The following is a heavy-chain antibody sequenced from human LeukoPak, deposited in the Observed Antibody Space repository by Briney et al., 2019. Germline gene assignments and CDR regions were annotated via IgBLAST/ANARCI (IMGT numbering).Heavy chain of an antibody. CDR1: GLTFSTFA. V-gene: IGHV3-23*01. CDR3: AKDYPMASGSPATPSFFDY. D-gene: IGHD3-10*01. J-gene: IGHJ4*02. CDR2: IETSRGGT. Sequence: PGGSLRLSCAASGLTFSTFAMSWVRQAPGKGLEWVSGIETSRGGTFYADSAKGRFTISRDNSKNTLYLQMSSLRAEDTAIYYCAKDYPMASGSPATPSFFDYWGQGILVTVSS.